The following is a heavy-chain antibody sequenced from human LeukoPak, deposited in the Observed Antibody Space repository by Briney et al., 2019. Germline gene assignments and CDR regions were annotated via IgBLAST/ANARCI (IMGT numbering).Heavy chain of an antibody. CDR2: ISNSGGST. Sequence: PGGSLRLSCAASGFTFSSYAMSWVRQPPGKGLEWVSAISNSGGSTYYADSVKGRFTISRDNSKNTLYLQMNSLRAEDTAVFYCAKEDYYDSSGYLNIWGQGTMVTVSS. V-gene: IGHV3-23*01. CDR3: AKEDYYDSSGYLNI. CDR1: GFTFSSYA. J-gene: IGHJ3*02. D-gene: IGHD3-22*01.